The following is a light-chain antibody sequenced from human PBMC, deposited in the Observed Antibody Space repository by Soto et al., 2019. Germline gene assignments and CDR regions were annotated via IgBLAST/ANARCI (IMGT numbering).Light chain of an antibody. J-gene: IGLJ2*01. CDR3: GTWDNSLSAV. CDR2: DNN. Sequence: QSVLTQPPSVSAAPGQKVTISCSGSSSNIGNNYVSWYQQLPGTAPKLLIYDNNVRPSGIPDRFSASKSGTSATLDITGLQSGDEADYYCGTWDNSLSAVFGGGTKVTVL. V-gene: IGLV1-51*01. CDR1: SSNIGNNY.